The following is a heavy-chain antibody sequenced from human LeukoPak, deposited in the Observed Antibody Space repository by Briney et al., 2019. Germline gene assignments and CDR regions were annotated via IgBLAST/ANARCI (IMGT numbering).Heavy chain of an antibody. J-gene: IGHJ6*03. Sequence: GASVKVSCKVSGYTLTELSMHWVRQAPGKGLEWMGGFDPEDGETIYAQKFQGRVTMTRNTSISTAYMELSSLRSEDTAVYYCARGLAPEGSLYYYYMDVWGKGTTVTISS. D-gene: IGHD3-10*01. CDR3: ARGLAPEGSLYYYYMDV. CDR2: FDPEDGET. CDR1: GYTLTELS. V-gene: IGHV1-24*01.